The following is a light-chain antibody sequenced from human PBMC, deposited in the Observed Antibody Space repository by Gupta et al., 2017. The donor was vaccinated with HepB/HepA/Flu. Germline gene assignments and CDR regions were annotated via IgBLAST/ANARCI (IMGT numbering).Light chain of an antibody. CDR1: ALPKQY. V-gene: IGLV3-25*03. Sequence: SYELTQPPSVSVSPGPTARITCSGDALPKQYAYWYQQKPGQAPVLVIYKDSERPSGIPERFSVSSSGTTVTLTISGGQAEDEADYCCQSADSSGTYVVFGGGTKLTVL. CDR2: KDS. CDR3: QSADSSGTYVV. J-gene: IGLJ2*01.